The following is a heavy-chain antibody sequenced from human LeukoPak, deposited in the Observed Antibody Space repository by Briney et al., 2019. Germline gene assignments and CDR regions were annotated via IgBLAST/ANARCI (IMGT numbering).Heavy chain of an antibody. J-gene: IGHJ3*02. CDR1: GFTFSGYS. CDR3: ARDGADIVVVPAAYTARGSFDI. Sequence: PGGSLRLSCAASGFTFSGYSMNWVRQAPGKGLEWVSYISSSSSTIYYADSVKGRFTISRDNAKNSLYLQMNSLRAEDTAVYYCARDGADIVVVPAAYTARGSFDIWGQGTMVTVSS. CDR2: ISSSSSTI. D-gene: IGHD2-2*01. V-gene: IGHV3-48*04.